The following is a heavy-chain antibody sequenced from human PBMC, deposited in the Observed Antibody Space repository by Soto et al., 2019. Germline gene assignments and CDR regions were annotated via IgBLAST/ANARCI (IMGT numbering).Heavy chain of an antibody. J-gene: IGHJ4*02. CDR1: GFSFSDYS. CDR2: IDLTGTMT. V-gene: IGHV3-23*05. CDR3: TKDRVPDGISSLDY. Sequence: EAQLSESGGDLVQPGGSLRLSCAASGFSFSDYSMNWVRQAPGKGLEWVAFIDLTGTMTDYRESVKGRFTLSKDKSMKTAYLQMNNLRVEDAAIYYCTKDRVPDGISSLDYWGQGALVTVSS.